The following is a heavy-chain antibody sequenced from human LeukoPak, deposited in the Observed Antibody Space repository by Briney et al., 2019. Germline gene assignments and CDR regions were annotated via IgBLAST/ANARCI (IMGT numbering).Heavy chain of an antibody. CDR3: ARAIVVGPNWFDP. CDR2: INPNSGGT. CDR1: GYTFTGYY. Sequence: ASVKVSCKASGYTFTGYYIHWVRQAPGQGLKWMGWINPNSGGTNYAQKFQGRVTMTRDTSISTAYMELSRLRSDDTAVYYCARAIVVGPNWFDPWGQGTLVTVSS. V-gene: IGHV1-2*02. D-gene: IGHD2-15*01. J-gene: IGHJ5*02.